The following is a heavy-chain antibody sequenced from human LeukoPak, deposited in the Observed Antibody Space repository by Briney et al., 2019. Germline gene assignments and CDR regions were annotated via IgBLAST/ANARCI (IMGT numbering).Heavy chain of an antibody. CDR1: GFTFDDYA. CDR3: AELGITMIGGV. Sequence: GGSLRLSCAASGFTFDDYAMHWVRQAPGKGLEWASGISWNSDMIGYADSVKGRFTISRDNAKNSLYLQMNSLRAEDTAVYYCAELGITMIGGVWGKGTTVTVSS. J-gene: IGHJ6*04. CDR2: ISWNSDMI. V-gene: IGHV3-9*01. D-gene: IGHD3-10*02.